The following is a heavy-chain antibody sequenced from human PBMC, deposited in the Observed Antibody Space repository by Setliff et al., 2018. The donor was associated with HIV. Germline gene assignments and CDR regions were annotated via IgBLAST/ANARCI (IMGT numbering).Heavy chain of an antibody. CDR1: NDSINYQY. CDR3: ARGRRRSPTPYYFDY. CDR2: IYYSGNT. Sequence: KASETLSLTCTVSNDSINYQYWAWIRQPPGKGLEWIGSIYYSGNTNYNPSLKSRVTISIDTSKSQFSLKLTSVSAADTAMYYCARGRRRSPTPYYFDYWGQGTLVTVSS. J-gene: IGHJ4*02. V-gene: IGHV4-59*11.